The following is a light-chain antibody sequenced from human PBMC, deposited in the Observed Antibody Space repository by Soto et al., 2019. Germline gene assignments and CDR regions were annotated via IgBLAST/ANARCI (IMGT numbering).Light chain of an antibody. CDR3: GSYTIRSTLV. J-gene: IGLJ2*01. Sequence: QSALTQPASVSGSPGQSITISCTGTSRDVGGYNYVSWYQQYPGKAPKLMIYEVSNRPSGVSNRFSGSKSGNTASLTISGLQAEDEADYYCGSYTIRSTLVFGGGTKVTVL. CDR2: EVS. V-gene: IGLV2-14*01. CDR1: SRDVGGYNY.